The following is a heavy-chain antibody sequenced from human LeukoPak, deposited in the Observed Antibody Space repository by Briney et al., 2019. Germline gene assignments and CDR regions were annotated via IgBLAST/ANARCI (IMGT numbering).Heavy chain of an antibody. CDR2: ISGSGGST. Sequence: GGSLRLSCAASGFSFSSYEMNWVRQAPGKGLEWVSAISGSGGSTYYADSVKGRFTISRDNSKNTLYLQMNSLRAEDTAVYYCAKGDFDSPFDYWGQGTLVTVSS. V-gene: IGHV3-23*01. CDR1: GFSFSSYE. J-gene: IGHJ4*02. D-gene: IGHD3-9*01. CDR3: AKGDFDSPFDY.